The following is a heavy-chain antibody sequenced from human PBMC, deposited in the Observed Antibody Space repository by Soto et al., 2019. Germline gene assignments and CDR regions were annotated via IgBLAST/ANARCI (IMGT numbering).Heavy chain of an antibody. CDR2: INPSGGST. D-gene: IGHD3-22*01. Sequence: QVQLVQSGAEVKKPGASVKVSCKASGYTFTSYYMHWVRQAPGQGLEWMGIINPSGGSTSYAQKFQGRVTMTMDTSTSTVYMELSSLRSEDTAVYYCARALHYYDSSGYYAAPYYFDYWGQGTLVTVSS. CDR3: ARALHYYDSSGYYAAPYYFDY. V-gene: IGHV1-46*01. CDR1: GYTFTSYY. J-gene: IGHJ4*02.